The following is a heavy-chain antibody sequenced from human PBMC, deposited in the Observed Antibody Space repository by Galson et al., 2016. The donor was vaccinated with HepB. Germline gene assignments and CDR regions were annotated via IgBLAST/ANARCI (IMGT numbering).Heavy chain of an antibody. J-gene: IGHJ2*01. V-gene: IGHV3-30*18. CDR1: GFIFNNFG. Sequence: SLRLSCAASGFIFNNFGMHWVHQAPGKGLEWVAVISPDGSKMYYADSVKGRFTISRDNSKSTLFLQMNSLRADDTAMYYCAKVFRQYSYGYSGWYFDLWGRGTLVTVSS. D-gene: IGHD5-18*01. CDR2: ISPDGSKM. CDR3: AKVFRQYSYGYSGWYFDL.